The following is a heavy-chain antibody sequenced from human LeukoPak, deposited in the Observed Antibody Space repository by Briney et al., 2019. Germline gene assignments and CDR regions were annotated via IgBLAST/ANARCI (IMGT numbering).Heavy chain of an antibody. D-gene: IGHD1-26*01. V-gene: IGHV3-53*01. CDR1: GFSVTGTH. J-gene: IGHJ4*02. CDR3: ARGSGSH. CDR2: TDSGDTT. Sequence: GGSLGLSCASSGFSVTGTHMSWVRQAPGKGLEWVSVTDSGDTTHYADSARGRFTISRDISKNTVYLQMNSLRAEDTAVYYCARGSGSHWGQGTLVTVSS.